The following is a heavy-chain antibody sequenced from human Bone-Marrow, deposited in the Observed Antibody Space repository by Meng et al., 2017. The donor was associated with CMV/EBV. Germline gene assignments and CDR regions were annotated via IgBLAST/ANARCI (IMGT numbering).Heavy chain of an antibody. D-gene: IGHD2-2*01. J-gene: IGHJ6*02. V-gene: IGHV1-2*02. CDR2: INPNSGGT. CDR3: AGSVPAASYYYGMDV. Sequence: ASVKVSCKASGYTFTGYYMHWVRQAPGQGLEWMGWINPNSGGTNYAQKFQGRVTMTRDTSISTAYMELSRLRSDDTAVYYCAGSVPAASYYYGMDVWGQGTTVTFSS. CDR1: GYTFTGYY.